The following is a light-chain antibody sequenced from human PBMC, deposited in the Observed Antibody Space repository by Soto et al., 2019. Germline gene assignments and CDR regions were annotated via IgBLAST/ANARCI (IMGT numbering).Light chain of an antibody. Sequence: ENVLTQSPGTLSLSPGERATLSCRASQRVSRNLAWYQQKPGQAPRLLIYDASSRATGIPDRFSGSGSGTDFTLTISRLEPEDFAVYYCHQYGSSPATFGQGTKVDIK. V-gene: IGKV3-20*01. J-gene: IGKJ1*01. CDR2: DAS. CDR3: HQYGSSPAT. CDR1: QRVSRN.